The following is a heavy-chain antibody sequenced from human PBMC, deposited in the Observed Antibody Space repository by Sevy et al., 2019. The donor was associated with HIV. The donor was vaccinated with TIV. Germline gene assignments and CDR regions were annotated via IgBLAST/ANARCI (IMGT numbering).Heavy chain of an antibody. CDR3: AQETVGRFDS. D-gene: IGHD3-16*01. J-gene: IGHJ4*02. CDR1: GFTFSAYW. CDR2: TKSDGSDK. V-gene: IGHV3-7*01. Sequence: GGSLRLSCAASGFTFSAYWMNWVRQAPGKGLEWVANTKSDGSDKHYVDSVEGRFTISRDNAKNSLYLQMNSLRVEDTAVYYCAQETVGRFDSWGQGTLVTVSS.